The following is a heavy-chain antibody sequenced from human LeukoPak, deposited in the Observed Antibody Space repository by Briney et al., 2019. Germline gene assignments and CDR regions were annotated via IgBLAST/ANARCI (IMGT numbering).Heavy chain of an antibody. V-gene: IGHV1-2*02. CDR2: INPNSGGT. CDR3: ARDGHFDY. CDR1: GYTFTGYN. J-gene: IGHJ4*02. Sequence: ASVKVSCKSSGYTFTGYNMQWLRQAPGQGLEWMGWINPNSGGTNYAQKFQGRVTMTRDTSISTAYMELSRLRSDDTAVYYCARDGHFDYWGQGTPVTVSS.